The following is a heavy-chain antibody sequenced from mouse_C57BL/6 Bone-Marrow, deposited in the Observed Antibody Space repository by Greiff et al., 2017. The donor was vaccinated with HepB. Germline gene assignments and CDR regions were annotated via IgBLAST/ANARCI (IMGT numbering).Heavy chain of an antibody. CDR3: ASMRRRAAWFAY. V-gene: IGHV14-2*01. Sequence: EVMLVESGAELVKPGASVKLSCTASGFNIKDYYMHWVKQRTEQGLEWIGRIDPEDGETKYAPKFQGKATITADTSSNTAYLQLSSLTSEDTAVYYCASMRRRAAWFAYWGQGTLVTVSA. CDR2: IDPEDGET. J-gene: IGHJ3*01. CDR1: GFNIKDYY. D-gene: IGHD2-12*01.